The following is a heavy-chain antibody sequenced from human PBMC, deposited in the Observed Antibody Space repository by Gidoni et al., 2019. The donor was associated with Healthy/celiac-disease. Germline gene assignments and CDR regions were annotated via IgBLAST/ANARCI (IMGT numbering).Heavy chain of an antibody. V-gene: IGHV3-30-3*01. Sequence: QVQLVESGGGVVQPGRSLRLSCAASGFTFSSYAMHWVRQAPGKGLEWVAVISDDGSNKYYADSVKGRFTISRDNSKNTLYLQMNSLRAEDTAVYYCARCPWGYYYDSSGPFDYWGQGTLVTVSS. J-gene: IGHJ4*02. D-gene: IGHD3-22*01. CDR1: GFTFSSYA. CDR3: ARCPWGYYYDSSGPFDY. CDR2: ISDDGSNK.